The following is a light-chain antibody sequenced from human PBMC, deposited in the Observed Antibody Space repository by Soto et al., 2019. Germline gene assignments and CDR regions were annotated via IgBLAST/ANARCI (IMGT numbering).Light chain of an antibody. CDR2: GAS. CDR1: QSVSRK. J-gene: IGKJ1*01. Sequence: IVRTHSPATLSVSPGEMATLSFGASQSVSRKLAWYQQTRGQAPRLLIYGASTRATGVPARFSGSGSGTEFTLTISNLQSEDFAVYHCQQYDKWPRTFGQGTRWIS. V-gene: IGKV3-15*01. CDR3: QQYDKWPRT.